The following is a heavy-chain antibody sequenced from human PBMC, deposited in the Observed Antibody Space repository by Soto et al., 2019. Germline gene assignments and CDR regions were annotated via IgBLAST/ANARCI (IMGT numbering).Heavy chain of an antibody. Sequence: ASVKVSCKASGYTFTSYYMHWVRQAPGQGLEWMGIINPSGGSTSYAQKFQGRVTMTRDTSTSTVYMELSSLRSEDTAVYYCARDAPAHRYCSGGSCYNYYYYYMDVWGKGTTVTVSS. CDR2: INPSGGST. CDR1: GYTFTSYY. J-gene: IGHJ6*03. V-gene: IGHV1-46*03. D-gene: IGHD2-15*01. CDR3: ARDAPAHRYCSGGSCYNYYYYYMDV.